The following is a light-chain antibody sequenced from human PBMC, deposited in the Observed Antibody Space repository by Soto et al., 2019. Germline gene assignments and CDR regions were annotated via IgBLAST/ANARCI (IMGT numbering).Light chain of an antibody. CDR1: QSVSSY. CDR3: QPRSNWPLT. J-gene: IGKJ4*01. CDR2: DAS. V-gene: IGKV3-11*01. Sequence: EIVLTQSPATLSLSPGERATLSCRASQSVSSYLALYQQKPGQAPRLLIYDASNRATGIPARFSGSGSGTDFTLTISSLEPEDFAVYYCQPRSNWPLTFGGGTNVEIK.